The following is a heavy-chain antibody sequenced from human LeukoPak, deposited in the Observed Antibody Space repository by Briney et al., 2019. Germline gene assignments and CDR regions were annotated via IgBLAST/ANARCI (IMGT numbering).Heavy chain of an antibody. D-gene: IGHD6-13*01. CDR1: GFTFSSYW. V-gene: IGHV3-74*01. J-gene: IGHJ6*02. CDR2: INSDGSST. Sequence: VGSLRLSCAASGFTFSSYWMHWVRQAPGKGLVWVSRINSDGSSTSYADSVKGRFTISRDNAKNTLYLQMNSLRAGDTAVYYCAREKNGYSSWEEPEGMDVWGQGTTVTVSS. CDR3: AREKNGYSSWEEPEGMDV.